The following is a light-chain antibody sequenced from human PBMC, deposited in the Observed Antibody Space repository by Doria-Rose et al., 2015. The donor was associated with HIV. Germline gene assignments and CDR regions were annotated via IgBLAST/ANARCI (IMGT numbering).Light chain of an antibody. Sequence: DIRVTQSPSSLSASVGDRVTITCRASQNINRFLNWYQQKPGKVPKVLIYAASSLQSGVPSRFSGSGSGTDFALSISSLQPEDFATYYCQQIFSTPLTFGQGTKVEIK. CDR2: AAS. CDR3: QQIFSTPLT. V-gene: IGKV1-39*01. J-gene: IGKJ1*01. CDR1: QNINRF.